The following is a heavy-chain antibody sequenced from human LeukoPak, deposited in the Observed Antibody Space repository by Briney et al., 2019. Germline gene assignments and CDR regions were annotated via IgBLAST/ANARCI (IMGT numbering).Heavy chain of an antibody. V-gene: IGHV3-53*01. CDR3: AKKAQYDGHYPLDY. J-gene: IGHJ4*02. CDR1: GFTVSSNY. Sequence: GGSLRLSCAASGFTVSSNYMSWVRQAPGKGLEWVSVIYSGGSTYYADSVKGRFTISRDNSKNTLYLQMNSLRAEDTALYFCAKKAQYDGHYPLDYWGQGTLVTVSA. D-gene: IGHD4/OR15-4a*01. CDR2: IYSGGST.